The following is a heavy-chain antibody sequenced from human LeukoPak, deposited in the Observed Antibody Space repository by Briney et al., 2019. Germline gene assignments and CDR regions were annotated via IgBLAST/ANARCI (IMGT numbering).Heavy chain of an antibody. CDR3: AKRGVVIRVILVGFHKEAYYFDS. Sequence: SGGSLRLSCAVSGITLSNYGMSWVRQAPGKGLEWVAGMSDSGGRINYADSVKGRFTISRDNPKNTLCLQMNSLRAEDTAVYFCAKRGVVIRVILVGFHKEAYYFDSWGQGALVTVSS. V-gene: IGHV3-23*01. CDR2: MSDSGGRI. J-gene: IGHJ4*02. CDR1: GITLSNYG. D-gene: IGHD3-22*01.